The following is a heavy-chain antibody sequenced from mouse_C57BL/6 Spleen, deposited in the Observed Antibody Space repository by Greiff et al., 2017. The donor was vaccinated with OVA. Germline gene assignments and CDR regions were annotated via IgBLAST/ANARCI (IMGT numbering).Heavy chain of an antibody. D-gene: IGHD1-1*01. Sequence: EVKLVESVAELVRPGASVKLSCTASGFNIKNTYMHWVKQRPEQGLEWIGRIDPANGNTKYAPKFQGKATITADTSSNPAYLQRSSLTSEDTAIYDCARGGSSYGYFDYWGQGTTLTVSS. CDR1: GFNIKNTY. V-gene: IGHV14-3*01. CDR2: IDPANGNT. J-gene: IGHJ2*01. CDR3: ARGGSSYGYFDY.